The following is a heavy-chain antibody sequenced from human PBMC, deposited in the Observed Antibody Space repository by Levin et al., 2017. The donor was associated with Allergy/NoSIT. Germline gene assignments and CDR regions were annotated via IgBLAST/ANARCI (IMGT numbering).Heavy chain of an antibody. J-gene: IGHJ4*02. CDR1: GYTFTTYG. CDR3: ARSRGYCTGGVCYTPPDY. Sequence: GASVKVSCKASGYTFTTYGFSWVRQAPGQGLEWMGWISAYNGNTNYAQKLQGRVTMTTDTSTSTAYMELRSLRSDDTAVYYCARSRGYCTGGVCYTPPDYWGQGTLVTVSS. D-gene: IGHD2-8*02. V-gene: IGHV1-18*01. CDR2: ISAYNGNT.